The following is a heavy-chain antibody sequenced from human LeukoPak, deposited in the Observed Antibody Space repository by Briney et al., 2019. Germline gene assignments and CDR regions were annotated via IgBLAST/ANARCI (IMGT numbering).Heavy chain of an antibody. CDR2: IYYSGTT. Sequence: SETLSLTCTVSGDSITSINSYYWNWIRQPPGKGLEWIGLIYYSGTTNYNPSLKSRVTISLDTSKNQFYLKLTSVTAADAAVYYCARQFDPWGQGTLVTVSS. CDR1: GDSITSINSYY. V-gene: IGHV4-59*08. CDR3: ARQFDP. J-gene: IGHJ5*02.